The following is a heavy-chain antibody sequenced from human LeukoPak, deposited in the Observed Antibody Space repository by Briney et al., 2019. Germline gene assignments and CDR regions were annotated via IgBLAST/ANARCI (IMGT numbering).Heavy chain of an antibody. CDR1: GFTFSSYA. CDR2: ISKDGSEK. V-gene: IGHV3-30-3*01. J-gene: IGHJ6*02. Sequence: GGSLRLSCAASGFTFSSYAMHWVRQAPGKGLEWVAVISKDGSEKFYADSVKGRFSISRDNSENIVYLQWNNLRVEDTAVYYCARDLLGMDVWGQGTTVTVSS. CDR3: ARDLLGMDV.